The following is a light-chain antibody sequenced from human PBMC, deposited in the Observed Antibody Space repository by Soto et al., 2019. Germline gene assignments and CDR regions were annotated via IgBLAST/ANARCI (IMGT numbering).Light chain of an antibody. V-gene: IGLV1-51*01. CDR2: DNY. J-gene: IGLJ2*01. CDR1: SSNIGNNY. CDR3: ATWDSSLSAVV. Sequence: QSVLTQPPSVSATPGQKVTISCSGSSSNIGNNYVSWYRQLPGTAPQLLIYDNYKRPPGIPDRFSGSKSGTSATLGITGLQTGDEADYYCATWDSSLSAVVVGGGTKLTVL.